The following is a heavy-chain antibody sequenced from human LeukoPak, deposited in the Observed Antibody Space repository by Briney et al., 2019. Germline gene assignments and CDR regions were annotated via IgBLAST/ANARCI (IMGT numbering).Heavy chain of an antibody. CDR2: IREDGRKA. J-gene: IGHJ4*02. Sequence: GGSLRLSCAASGFTFSDYWMTWVRQAPGKGPEWVANIREDGRKAYYVDSVMGRFTMSRDNVKNSLYLQMSYLRAEDTAVYYCARDQIGGHYQFWGQGALVAVSS. CDR3: ARDQIGGHYQF. CDR1: GFTFSDYW. V-gene: IGHV3-7*01. D-gene: IGHD2-21*02.